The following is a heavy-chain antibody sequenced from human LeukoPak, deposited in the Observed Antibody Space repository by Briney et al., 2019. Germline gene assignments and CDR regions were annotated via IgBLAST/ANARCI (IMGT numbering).Heavy chain of an antibody. J-gene: IGHJ4*02. CDR1: EYTFTGYY. CDR3: ARTRDGYNPWGDY. Sequence: ASVKVSCKASEYTFTGYYMHWVRQAPGQGLEWMGWINPNSGGTNYAQKFQGRVTMTRDTSISTAYMELSRLRSDDTAVYYCARTRDGYNPWGDYRGQGTLVTVSS. CDR2: INPNSGGT. D-gene: IGHD5-24*01. V-gene: IGHV1-2*02.